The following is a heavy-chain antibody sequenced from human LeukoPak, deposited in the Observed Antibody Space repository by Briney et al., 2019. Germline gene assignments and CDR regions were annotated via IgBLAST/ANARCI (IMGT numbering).Heavy chain of an antibody. CDR3: ARGTSYYYDSSGYYYSIYYYFDY. J-gene: IGHJ4*02. Sequence: SETLSLTCTVSGGSISSSSYYWGWIRQPPGKGLEWIGSIYYSGSTYYNPSLKSRVTISVDTSKNQFSLKLSSVTAADTAVYYCARGTSYYYDSSGYYYSIYYYFDYWGQGTLVTVSS. V-gene: IGHV4-39*07. CDR1: GGSISSSSYY. CDR2: IYYSGST. D-gene: IGHD3-22*01.